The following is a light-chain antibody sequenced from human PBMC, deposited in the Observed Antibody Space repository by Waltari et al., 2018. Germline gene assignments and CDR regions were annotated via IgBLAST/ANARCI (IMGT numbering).Light chain of an antibody. CDR2: GKN. CDR1: SLRNYY. CDR3: NSRDSSGNRWV. V-gene: IGLV3-19*01. J-gene: IGLJ3*02. Sequence: SSELTQDPAVSVALGQTVRITCQGDSLRNYYTTWYQQKPGQAPILVIYGKNNRPSGIPDRFSGSSSGNTASLTITGAQAEDEADYYYNSRDSSGNRWVFGGGTKLTVL.